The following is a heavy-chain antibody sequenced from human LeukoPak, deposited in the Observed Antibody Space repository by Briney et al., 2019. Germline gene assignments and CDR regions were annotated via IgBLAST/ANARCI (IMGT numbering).Heavy chain of an antibody. CDR3: ARTPAGWYIDY. J-gene: IGHJ4*02. Sequence: GGSLRLSCAASGFTFSSYWTHWVRQAPGKGLVWVSRINSDGSSTSYADSVKGRFTISRDNAKNTLYLQMNSLRAEDTAVYYCARTPAGWYIDYWGQGTLVTVSS. CDR1: GFTFSSYW. D-gene: IGHD6-19*01. V-gene: IGHV3-74*01. CDR2: INSDGSST.